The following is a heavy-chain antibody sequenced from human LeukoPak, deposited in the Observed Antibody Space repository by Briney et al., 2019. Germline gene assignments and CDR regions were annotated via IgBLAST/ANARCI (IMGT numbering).Heavy chain of an antibody. D-gene: IGHD2-15*01. CDR1: GYTFTSYY. J-gene: IGHJ4*02. CDR2: INPSGGST. Sequence: ASVKLSCKASGYTFTSYYMHWVRQAPGQGLQWMGIINPSGGSTSYAQKFQGRVTMTRDTSTSTVYMELSSLRSEYTAVFYRARRYCSGGRCFYLDYWRQGTLVTVSS. V-gene: IGHV1-46*01. CDR3: ARRYCSGGRCFYLDY.